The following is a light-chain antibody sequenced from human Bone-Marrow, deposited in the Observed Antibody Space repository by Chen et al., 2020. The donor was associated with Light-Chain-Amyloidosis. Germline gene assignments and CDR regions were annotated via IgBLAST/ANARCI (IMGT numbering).Light chain of an antibody. CDR1: DLPTKY. Sequence: SYELTQPPSLSVSPGQTARITCSGDDLPTKYAYWYQQKPGQAPVLVIHRDTERPSGISERFSGSSSGTTATLTISGVQAEDEAGYHCQSADSSGTYEVIFGGGTKLTVL. J-gene: IGLJ2*01. CDR2: RDT. CDR3: QSADSSGTYEVI. V-gene: IGLV3-25*03.